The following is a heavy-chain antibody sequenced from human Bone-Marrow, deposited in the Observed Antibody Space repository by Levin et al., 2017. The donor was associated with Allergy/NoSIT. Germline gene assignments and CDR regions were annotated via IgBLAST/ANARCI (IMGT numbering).Heavy chain of an antibody. J-gene: IGHJ4*02. CDR3: APTDGPFDY. V-gene: IGHV3-49*04. CDR2: IRTTAEGGTT. Sequence: GESLKISCTGSGFNFGEYDVTWVRQAPGKGLEWVGFIRTTAEGGTTELVASVQGRFSISRDDSQSIAYLHMDSLKIEDTAVYYCAPTDGPFDYWGQGTLVTVSS. CDR1: GFNFGEYD.